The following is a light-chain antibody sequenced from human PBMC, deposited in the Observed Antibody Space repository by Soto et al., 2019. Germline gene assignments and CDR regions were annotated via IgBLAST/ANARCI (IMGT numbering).Light chain of an antibody. CDR3: QQTSSFPLT. CDR1: QGLVSW. CDR2: AAS. Sequence: DIQVTQSPSSVSASVGDRVTITCRASQGLVSWLAWYQQKPGKAPKLLIYAASIFQSGVPSRFSGSGFGTVFTFTISSLQPEDFATYYCQQTSSFPLTSGGGTKVDIK. V-gene: IGKV1-12*01. J-gene: IGKJ4*01.